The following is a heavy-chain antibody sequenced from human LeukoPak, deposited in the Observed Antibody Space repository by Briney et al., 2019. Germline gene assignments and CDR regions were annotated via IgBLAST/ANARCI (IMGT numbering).Heavy chain of an antibody. D-gene: IGHD6-19*01. CDR1: GFTFSSYG. CDR3: ARERVTGTSYYYYYGMDV. Sequence: GGSLRLSCAASGFTFSSYGMHWVRQAPGKGLERVAVIWHDGSNKYYAASVKGRFTISRDNSKNTLYLQMNSLRAEDTAVYYCARERVTGTSYYYYYGMDVWGQGTTVTVSS. V-gene: IGHV3-33*01. J-gene: IGHJ6*02. CDR2: IWHDGSNK.